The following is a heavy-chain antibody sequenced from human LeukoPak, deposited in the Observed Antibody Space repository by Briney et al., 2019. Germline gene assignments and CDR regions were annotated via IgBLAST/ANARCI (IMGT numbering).Heavy chain of an antibody. CDR1: GFTFSSYA. J-gene: IGHJ6*03. CDR3: AKEANILTGDPGNPNYYYMDV. D-gene: IGHD7-27*01. V-gene: IGHV3-30-3*01. CDR2: ISYDGSNK. Sequence: PGGSLRLSCAASGFTFSSYAMHWVRQAPGKGLEWVAVISYDGSNKYYADSVKGRFTISRDNSKNTLYLQMNSLRAEDTAVYYCAKEANILTGDPGNPNYYYMDVWGKGTTVTVSS.